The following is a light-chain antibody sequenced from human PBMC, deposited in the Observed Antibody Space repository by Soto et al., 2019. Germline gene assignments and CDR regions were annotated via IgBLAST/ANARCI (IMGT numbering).Light chain of an antibody. CDR3: QQYNSWPPFT. J-gene: IGKJ3*01. CDR2: GAS. CDR1: QSISSN. Sequence: EIEMTQSPGTLSVSPGERATLSCRASQSISSNLAWYQQKPDQAPRLLIYGASTRATDIPDRFSGSGSGTEFTLTISSLQSEDFAVYYCQQYNSWPPFTFGPGTKVDIK. V-gene: IGKV3-15*01.